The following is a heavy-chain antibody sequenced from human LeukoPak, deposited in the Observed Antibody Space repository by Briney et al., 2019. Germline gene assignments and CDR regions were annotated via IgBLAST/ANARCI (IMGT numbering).Heavy chain of an antibody. Sequence: SVKVSCKASGYTFTSYGISWVRQAPGQGLEWMGGIIPIFGTANYAQKFQGRVTITADESTSTAYMELSSLRSEDTAVYYCARHYYDYVWGPPKNWFDPWGQGTLVTVSS. D-gene: IGHD3-16*01. J-gene: IGHJ5*02. V-gene: IGHV1-69*13. CDR1: GYTFTSYG. CDR2: IIPIFGTA. CDR3: ARHYYDYVWGPPKNWFDP.